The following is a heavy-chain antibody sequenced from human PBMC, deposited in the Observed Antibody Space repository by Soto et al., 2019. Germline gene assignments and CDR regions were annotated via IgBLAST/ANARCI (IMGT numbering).Heavy chain of an antibody. CDR2: IHYSGNT. V-gene: IGHV4-59*08. Sequence: SETLSLTCTVSGGSISNYYWSWIRQPPGKGLEWIGYIHYSGNTKYNPSLKSRVTISSDTSKDQFSLKLTSMTAADTAVYYCARGHYDFWSGYFATIDYWGQGALVTVSS. CDR3: ARGHYDFWSGYFATIDY. CDR1: GGSISNYY. J-gene: IGHJ4*02. D-gene: IGHD3-3*01.